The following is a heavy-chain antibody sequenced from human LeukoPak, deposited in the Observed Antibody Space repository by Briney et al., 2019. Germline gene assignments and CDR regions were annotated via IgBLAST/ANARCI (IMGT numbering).Heavy chain of an antibody. CDR2: INHSGST. D-gene: IGHD3-22*01. V-gene: IGHV4-34*01. J-gene: IGHJ4*02. CDR3: ARLFRRYYYDSSGYFSDY. Sequence: SETLSLTCAVYGGSFSGYYWSWIRQPPGKGLEWIGEINHSGSTNYNPSLKSRVTISVDTSKNQFSLKLNSVTAADTAVYYCARLFRRYYYDSSGYFSDYWGQGTLVTVSS. CDR1: GGSFSGYY.